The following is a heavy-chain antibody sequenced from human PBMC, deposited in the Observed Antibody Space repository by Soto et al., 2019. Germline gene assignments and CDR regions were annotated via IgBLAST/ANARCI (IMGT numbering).Heavy chain of an antibody. CDR1: GYTSTCYC. D-gene: IGHD3-3*01. CDR3: AREERITIVGVVTPNWFDP. V-gene: IGHV1-18*01. Sequence: GAPAEVSSKASGYTSTCYCMSWLRQSPGQGLEWIGWISAYNGNTNYAQKLQGRVTMTTDTSTSTAYMELRSLRSDDTAVYYCAREERITIVGVVTPNWFDPWGQGPPVT. CDR2: ISAYNGNT. J-gene: IGHJ5*02.